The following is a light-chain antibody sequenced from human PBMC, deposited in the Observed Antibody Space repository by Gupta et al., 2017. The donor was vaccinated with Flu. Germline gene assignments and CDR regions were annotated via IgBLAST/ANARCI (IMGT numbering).Light chain of an antibody. J-gene: IGKJ3*01. CDR3: QESNSALFT. Sequence: PSSLSASIGDRVTITCRASQGITNYLAWYQQRPGKVPKLLIYAASTLQSGVPSRFSGSGSGTDFTLTISSLQPEDVATYYCQESNSALFTFGPGTTVDIQ. CDR1: QGITNY. V-gene: IGKV1-27*01. CDR2: AAS.